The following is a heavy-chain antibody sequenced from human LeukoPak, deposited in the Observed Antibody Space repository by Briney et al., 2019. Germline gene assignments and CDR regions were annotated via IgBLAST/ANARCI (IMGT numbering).Heavy chain of an antibody. CDR2: IYYSGST. Sequence: SGTLSLTCTVSGGSISSSSYYWGWIRQPPGKGLEWIGSIYYSGSTYYNPSLKSRVTISVDTSKNQFSLKLSSVTAADTAVYYCARHREMATRNYYYYGMDVWGQGTTVTVSS. V-gene: IGHV4-39*01. D-gene: IGHD5-24*01. J-gene: IGHJ6*02. CDR3: ARHREMATRNYYYYGMDV. CDR1: GGSISSSSYY.